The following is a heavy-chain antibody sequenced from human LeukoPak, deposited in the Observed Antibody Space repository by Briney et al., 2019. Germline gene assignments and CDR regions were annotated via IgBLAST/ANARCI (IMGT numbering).Heavy chain of an antibody. V-gene: IGHV3-23*01. CDR1: GFSFSSCT. J-gene: IGHJ4*02. CDR2: IPTCDGNT. CDR3: AKDGGLWVSAHWGDS. D-gene: IGHD7-27*01. Sequence: GGSLRLSWAASGFSFSSCTMRWARQAPGKGLEWVSTIPTCDGNTYYADSVKERLTVSRDNSKNTLFLQMNSLRAEDTAVYYCAKDGGLWVSAHWGDSWGRGALVTVSS.